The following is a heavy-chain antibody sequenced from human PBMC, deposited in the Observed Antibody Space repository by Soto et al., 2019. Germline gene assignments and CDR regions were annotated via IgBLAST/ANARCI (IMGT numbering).Heavy chain of an antibody. V-gene: IGHV3-33*01. D-gene: IGHD5-12*01. CDR3: ARADSGYAHGYYYYGMDV. CDR2: IYYDGSNQ. CDR1: GFTFRNYG. Sequence: PGGSLRLSCAGSGFTFRNYGMHWVRQAPGKGLEWVAVIYYDGSNQYYADSVKGRFTISRDNAKNSLYLQMNSLRAEDTAVYYCARADSGYAHGYYYYGMDVWGQGTTVTVSS. J-gene: IGHJ6*02.